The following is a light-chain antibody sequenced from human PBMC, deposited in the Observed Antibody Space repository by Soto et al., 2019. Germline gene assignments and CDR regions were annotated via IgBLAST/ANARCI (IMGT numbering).Light chain of an antibody. CDR3: QQYFDNSIT. J-gene: IGKJ5*01. V-gene: IGKV4-1*01. Sequence: DVVLTQAPDSLAVSRGERPTIHCNCSQTLLYTSNNKPYLAWYQQKPGQPPKLLIYWASVRDSGVPDRFSGSGSETDFTLTISNLQAEDVAVYYCQQYFDNSITFGQGTRLEIK. CDR1: QTLLYTSNNKPY. CDR2: WAS.